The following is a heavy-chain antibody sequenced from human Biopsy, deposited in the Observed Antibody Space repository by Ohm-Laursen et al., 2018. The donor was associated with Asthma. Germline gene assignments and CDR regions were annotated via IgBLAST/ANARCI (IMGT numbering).Heavy chain of an antibody. CDR3: AKEVFPGWELRRGPDS. CDR1: GFSFSNYG. J-gene: IGHJ4*02. CDR2: ISFDGTNR. D-gene: IGHD1-26*01. Sequence: SLRLSCAALGFSFSNYGMHWVRQAPGKGLDWVAVISFDGTNRNYTDSVKGRFTISRDNSRNTLHLEMNSLRAEDTAVYFCAKEVFPGWELRRGPDSWGQGTLVTVSS. V-gene: IGHV3-30*18.